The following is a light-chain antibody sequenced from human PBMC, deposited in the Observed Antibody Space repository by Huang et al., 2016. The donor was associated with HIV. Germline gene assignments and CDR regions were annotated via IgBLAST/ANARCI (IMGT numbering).Light chain of an antibody. V-gene: IGKV2-29*02. CDR1: QSLLHSDGKTY. J-gene: IGKJ1*01. Sequence: DIVMTQTPLSLSVTPGQPASISCKSTQSLLHSDGKTYLYWYLQKPGQSPQLLIYEVSSRVSGVPDRFSGSGSGTDFTLKISRVEAEDVGVYHCMQGTHLPPAFGQGTKVEIK. CDR3: MQGTHLPPA. CDR2: EVS.